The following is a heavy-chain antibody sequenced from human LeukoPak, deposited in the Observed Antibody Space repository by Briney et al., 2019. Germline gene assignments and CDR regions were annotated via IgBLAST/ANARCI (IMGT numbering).Heavy chain of an antibody. Sequence: SETLSLTCTVSGGSISSGDFYWSWVRQPPGKGLEWIGYMYNSVTAYYNPSLKSRVTISPDTSKNQISLMLSSVTAADAAVYFCARAKGGTYLDRPVFDYWGQGTLVTVSS. CDR1: GGSISSGDFY. CDR2: MYNSVTA. CDR3: ARAKGGTYLDRPVFDY. V-gene: IGHV4-30-4*01. D-gene: IGHD1-26*01. J-gene: IGHJ4*02.